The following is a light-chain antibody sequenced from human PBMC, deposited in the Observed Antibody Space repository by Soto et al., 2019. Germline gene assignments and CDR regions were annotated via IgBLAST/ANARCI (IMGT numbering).Light chain of an antibody. CDR2: GAS. CDR3: QQYGSSHT. V-gene: IGKV3-20*01. J-gene: IGKJ5*01. Sequence: EIVLTQSPGTLSLSPGERATLSCRASQSVSTTHLAWYQQKPGQAPRLLIFGASIRATGIPDRFSGSGSGTDFTLTIRSLEPEDCAVYYCQQYGSSHTFGQGPRLEIK. CDR1: QSVSTTH.